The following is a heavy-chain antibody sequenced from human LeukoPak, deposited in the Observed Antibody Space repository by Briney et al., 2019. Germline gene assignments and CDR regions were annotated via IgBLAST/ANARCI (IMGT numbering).Heavy chain of an antibody. CDR3: ARSQSPRITMVRGVTWDY. CDR2: ISSSSSYI. Sequence: PGGSLRLSCAASGFTFSSYSMNWLRQAPGKGLEWVSSISSSSSYIYYADSVKGRFTISRDNAKNSLYLQMNSLRAEDTAVYYCARSQSPRITMVRGVTWDYWGQGTLVTVSS. D-gene: IGHD3-10*01. J-gene: IGHJ4*02. CDR1: GFTFSSYS. V-gene: IGHV3-21*01.